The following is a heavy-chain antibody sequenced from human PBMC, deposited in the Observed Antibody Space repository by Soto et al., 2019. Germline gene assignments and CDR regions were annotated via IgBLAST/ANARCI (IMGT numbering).Heavy chain of an antibody. CDR2: INAGNGNT. CDR3: ARNSLSGGYSYGSDY. D-gene: IGHD5-18*01. CDR1: GYTFTSYA. Sequence: QVQLVQSGAEVKKPGASVKVSCKASGYTFTSYAMHWVRQAPGQRLEWMGWINAGNGNTKYSQKFQGRVTITRDTSASTAYMELGSLRSEDTAVYYCARNSLSGGYSYGSDYWGQGTLVTVSS. V-gene: IGHV1-3*01. J-gene: IGHJ4*02.